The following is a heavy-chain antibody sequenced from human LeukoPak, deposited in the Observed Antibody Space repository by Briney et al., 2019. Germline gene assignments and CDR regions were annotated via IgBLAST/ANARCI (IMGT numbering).Heavy chain of an antibody. V-gene: IGHV1-18*01. D-gene: IGHD1-26*01. CDR2: ISAYNGNT. CDR3: ARVPPRTFYSGSYLGYFQH. Sequence: ASVKVSCKASGYTFTSYDINWVRQATGQGLVWMGWISAYNGNTNYAQKLQGRVTMTTDTSTSTAYMELRSLRSDDTAVYYCARVPPRTFYSGSYLGYFQHWGQGTLVTVSS. J-gene: IGHJ1*01. CDR1: GYTFTSYD.